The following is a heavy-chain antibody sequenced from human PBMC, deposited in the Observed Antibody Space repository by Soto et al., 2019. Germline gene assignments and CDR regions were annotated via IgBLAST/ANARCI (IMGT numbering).Heavy chain of an antibody. D-gene: IGHD6-6*01. CDR1: GFTFSNYG. CDR2: ISSISSNI. CDR3: ARGGAARPDY. V-gene: IGHV3-48*02. J-gene: IGHJ4*02. Sequence: PGGSLRLSCAASGFTFSNYGMNWVRQAPGKGPEWVSYISSISSNINYANSVKGRFTISRDNAKNSLYLQMNSLRDEDTAVYYCARGGAARPDYWGQGSLVTVSS.